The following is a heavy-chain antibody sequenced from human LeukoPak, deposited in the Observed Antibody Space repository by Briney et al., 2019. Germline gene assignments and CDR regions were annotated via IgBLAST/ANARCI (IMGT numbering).Heavy chain of an antibody. CDR3: ASVYKHGMDV. Sequence: APGKASCKASGYTLTSYYLHWVRQAPGQGREWIAIINPSGGSTSHAQKFQGRVTMTRDTSASTVYMELSSLRSEDTAVYYCASVYKHGMDVWGQGTTVTVSS. CDR2: INPSGGST. CDR1: GYTLTSYY. V-gene: IGHV1-46*01. D-gene: IGHD5-24*01. J-gene: IGHJ6*02.